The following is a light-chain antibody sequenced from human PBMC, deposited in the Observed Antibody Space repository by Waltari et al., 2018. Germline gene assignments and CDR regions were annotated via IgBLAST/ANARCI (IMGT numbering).Light chain of an antibody. V-gene: IGLV3-9*01. CDR1: NIGSKN. J-gene: IGLJ1*01. CDR3: QVWDSSTGNV. CDR2: RDS. Sequence: SYELTQPLSVSVALGQTARITCGGNNIGSKNVHWYQQKPGQAPVLVIYRDSNRHSGIPERCSGSNSGNTATLTISRAQAGDEADYYCQVWDSSTGNVFGTGTKVTVL.